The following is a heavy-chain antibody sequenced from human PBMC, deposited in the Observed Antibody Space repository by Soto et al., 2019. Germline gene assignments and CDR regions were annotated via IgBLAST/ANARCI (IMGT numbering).Heavy chain of an antibody. V-gene: IGHV3-53*01. CDR3: ARSPVLRFWEWSQNYYGMDV. D-gene: IGHD3-3*01. J-gene: IGHJ6*02. CDR2: IYSGGST. Sequence: GGSLRLSCAASGFTVSSNYMSWVRQAPGKGLEWGSVIYSGGSTYYADSVKGRFTISRDNSKNTLYLQMNSLRAEDTAVYYCARSPVLRFWEWSQNYYGMDVWGQGTTVTVSS. CDR1: GFTVSSNY.